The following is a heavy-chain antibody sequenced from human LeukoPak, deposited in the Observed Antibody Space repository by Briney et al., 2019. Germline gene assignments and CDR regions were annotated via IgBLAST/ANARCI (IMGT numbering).Heavy chain of an antibody. Sequence: SETLSLTCAVYGGSFSGYYWSWIRQPPGKGLEWIGEINHSGSTNYNPSLKSRVTISVDTSKNQFSLKLSSVTAADTAVYYCARAPPRITIFGVVIAPGYYYGMDVWGQGTTVTVSS. J-gene: IGHJ6*02. CDR1: GGSFSGYY. V-gene: IGHV4-34*01. D-gene: IGHD3-3*01. CDR3: ARAPPRITIFGVVIAPGYYYGMDV. CDR2: INHSGST.